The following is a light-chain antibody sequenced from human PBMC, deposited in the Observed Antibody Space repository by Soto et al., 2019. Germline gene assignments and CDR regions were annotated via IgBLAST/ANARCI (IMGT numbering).Light chain of an antibody. CDR3: QQYNSYSPYT. CDR2: KAS. V-gene: IGKV1-5*03. Sequence: DIQMTQSPSTLSASVGDRVTITSRASQSISSWLAWYQQKPGKAPKILIYKASSLESGVPSRFSGSGSGTEFTLTISSLQPDDFATYYCQQYNSYSPYTFGQGTKLEIK. CDR1: QSISSW. J-gene: IGKJ2*01.